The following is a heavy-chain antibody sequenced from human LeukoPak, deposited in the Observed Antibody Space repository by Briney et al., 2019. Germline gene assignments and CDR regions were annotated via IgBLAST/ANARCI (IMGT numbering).Heavy chain of an antibody. CDR3: AVLPSNWNYGSPYFDY. CDR1: GFTFTSSA. J-gene: IGHJ4*01. D-gene: IGHD1-7*01. V-gene: IGHV1-58*02. Sequence: GASVKVSCKASGFTFTSSAMQWVRQARGQGLGWIGWIVVGSGNTNYAQKFQERVTITRDMSTSTAYMELSSLRYEDTAVYYCAVLPSNWNYGSPYFDYWGQGTLVTVSS. CDR2: IVVGSGNT.